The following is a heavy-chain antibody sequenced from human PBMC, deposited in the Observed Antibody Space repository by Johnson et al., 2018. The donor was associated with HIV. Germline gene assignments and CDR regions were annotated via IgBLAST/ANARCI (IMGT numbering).Heavy chain of an antibody. CDR1: GFTFSNYA. V-gene: IGHV3-30-3*01. CDR2: ISYDGSNK. D-gene: IGHD1-26*01. CDR3: ARDHWDWVGATDTFDI. Sequence: QVQLVESGGGLVQPGTSLRLSCVASGFTFSNYAMTWVRQAPGEGLGWVADISYDGSNKYYADSVKGRFTISRDNSKTTLYLQMNSLRAEDTAVYYCARDHWDWVGATDTFDIWGQGTMVTVSS. J-gene: IGHJ3*02.